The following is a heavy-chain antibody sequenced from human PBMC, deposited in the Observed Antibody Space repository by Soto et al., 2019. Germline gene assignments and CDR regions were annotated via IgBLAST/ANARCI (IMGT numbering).Heavy chain of an antibody. CDR3: TSPSEGVHTFDI. V-gene: IGHV1-46*03. J-gene: IGHJ3*02. D-gene: IGHD3-16*01. CDR1: GYTFIAYY. Sequence: QVLLVQSGAAVKKPGASVTVSCKASGYTFIAYYMHWVRQAPGQGLEWMGIINPRGDITNYAQEFQGRVTLTRDTSTSTVYMELSSLRSEDTAMYYCTSPSEGVHTFDIWGQGTMVTVSS. CDR2: INPRGDIT.